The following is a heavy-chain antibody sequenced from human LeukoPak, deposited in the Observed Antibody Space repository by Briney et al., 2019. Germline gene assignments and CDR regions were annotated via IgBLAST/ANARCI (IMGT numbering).Heavy chain of an antibody. CDR1: GYTFTSYY. D-gene: IGHD6-19*01. CDR2: INPSGGST. V-gene: IGHV1-46*01. Sequence: ASVKVSCKASGYTFTSYYMHWVRQAPGQGLEWMGIINPSGGSTSYAQKFQGRVTMTRDTSTSTVYMELSSLRSEDTAVYYCARDLAEGAVAGKSPTKNWSRFDPWGQGTLVTVSS. CDR3: ARDLAEGAVAGKSPTKNWSRFDP. J-gene: IGHJ5*02.